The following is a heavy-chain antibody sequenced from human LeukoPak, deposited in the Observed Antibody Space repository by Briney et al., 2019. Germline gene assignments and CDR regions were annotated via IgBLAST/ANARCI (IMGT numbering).Heavy chain of an antibody. CDR1: GDSVSNDFYY. D-gene: IGHD3-10*01. J-gene: IGHJ4*02. V-gene: IGHV4-39*01. CDR2: LSHRGST. CDR3: ARHNAPRRVGFDF. Sequence: SETLSLTCTVSGDSVSNDFYYWGWIRQPPGKGLEWVACLSHRGSTWYNPSLESRVTISVDTSKNRFSLNFNSVTAADTALYWCARHNAPRRVGFDFWGQGILVTVSS.